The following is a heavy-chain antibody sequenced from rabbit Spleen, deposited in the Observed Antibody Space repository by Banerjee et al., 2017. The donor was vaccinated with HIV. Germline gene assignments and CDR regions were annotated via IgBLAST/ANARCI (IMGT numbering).Heavy chain of an antibody. V-gene: IGHV1S45*01. CDR1: GFSCYYKCV. CDR2: MNTVSGNA. J-gene: IGHJ4*01. D-gene: IGHD1-1*01. CDR3: ARDLADVIGWNLDL. Sequence: QEQLVESGGGLVKPEGSLTLTCTASGFSCYYKCVMCWVRQAPGKGLQWIGCMNTVSGNAVYATWAKGRFPISRPSSTTVALRMTSLTAAYTATYFCARDLADVIGWNLDLWGQGTLVTFS.